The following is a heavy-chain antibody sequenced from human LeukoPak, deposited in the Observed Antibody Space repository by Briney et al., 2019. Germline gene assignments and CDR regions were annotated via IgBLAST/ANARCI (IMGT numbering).Heavy chain of an antibody. V-gene: IGHV3-21*01. CDR1: GFTFSSYS. D-gene: IGHD3-10*01. Sequence: PGGSLRLSCAASGFTFSSYSMNWVRQAPGKGLEWVSSISSSSSYIYYADSVKCRFTISRDNAKNSLYLQMNSLRAEDTAVYYCARGYYGSGSYSLSYYYYYGMDVWGQGTTVTVSS. CDR3: ARGYYGSGSYSLSYYYYYGMDV. CDR2: ISSSSSYI. J-gene: IGHJ6*02.